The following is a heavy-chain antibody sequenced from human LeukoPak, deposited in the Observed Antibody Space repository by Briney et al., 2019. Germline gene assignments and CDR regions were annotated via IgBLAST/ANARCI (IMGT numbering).Heavy chain of an antibody. J-gene: IGHJ4*02. CDR2: ISWNSGSI. D-gene: IGHD6-13*01. Sequence: PGRSLRLSCAASGFTFDDYAMHWVRQAPGKGLEWVSGISWNSGSIGYADSVKGRFTISRDNAKSSLYLQMNSLRAEDTAVYYCAKDRLYSSWYVGSSFDYWGQGTLVTVSS. V-gene: IGHV3-9*01. CDR3: AKDRLYSSWYVGSSFDY. CDR1: GFTFDDYA.